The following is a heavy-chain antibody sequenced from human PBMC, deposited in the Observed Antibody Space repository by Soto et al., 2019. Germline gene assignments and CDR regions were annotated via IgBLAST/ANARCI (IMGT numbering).Heavy chain of an antibody. CDR1: GGSISSGDYY. J-gene: IGHJ4*02. V-gene: IGHV4-30-4*01. Sequence: SETLSLTCTVSGGSISSGDYYWSWIRQPPGKGLEWIGYIYYSGSTYYNPSLKSRVTISVDTSKNQFSLKLGSVTAADTAVYYCARAGVEMPTIPYFDNGGKETRFTFP. CDR2: IYYSGST. CDR3: ARAGVEMPTIPYFDN. D-gene: IGHD1-1*01.